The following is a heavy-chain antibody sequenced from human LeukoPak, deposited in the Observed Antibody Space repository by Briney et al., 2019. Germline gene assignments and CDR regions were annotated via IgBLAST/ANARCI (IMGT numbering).Heavy chain of an antibody. CDR2: ISGSGNTT. V-gene: IGHV3-23*01. D-gene: IGHD3-9*01. CDR3: AKANFDWSYFDY. CDR1: GFMFSNYA. Sequence: GGSLRLSCAASGFMFSNYAMTWVRQAPGKGLDWVSVISGSGNTTYYADSVKGRFTISRDNSKNTVYLQMNSLTADDTAVYFCAKANFDWSYFDYWGQGTLVTVSS. J-gene: IGHJ4*02.